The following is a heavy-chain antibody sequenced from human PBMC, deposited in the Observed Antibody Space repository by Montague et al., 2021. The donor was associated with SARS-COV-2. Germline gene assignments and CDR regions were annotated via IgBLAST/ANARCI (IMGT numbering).Heavy chain of an antibody. Sequence: SETLSLTCTVSGGSISSSYYYWGWIRHLPGQGLDWIVSIYYSGSSYSNPSLKIRVTISVDTSNNQFSLKLSSVTAADTAEYYCARHMCQVYGGNTNVPTFGYWGQGTLVTVSS. CDR1: GGSISSSYYY. V-gene: IGHV4-39*01. CDR2: IYYSGSS. CDR3: ARHMCQVYGGNTNVPTFGY. D-gene: IGHD4-23*01. J-gene: IGHJ4*02.